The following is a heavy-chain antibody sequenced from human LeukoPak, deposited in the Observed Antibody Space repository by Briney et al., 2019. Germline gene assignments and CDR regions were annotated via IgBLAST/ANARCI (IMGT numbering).Heavy chain of an antibody. CDR1: GFTFTSYA. CDR2: ISGSGGST. Sequence: GGTLRLSCAVSGFTFTSYAASWVRQAPGKGLEWALGISGSGGSTYRADSVKGRFPISRDHSKNTLYLPMNRLRAEDTDIYYCAKDRSCTNDICHGDFDYWGQGTLVTVSS. CDR3: AKDRSCTNDICHGDFDY. J-gene: IGHJ4*02. D-gene: IGHD2-8*01. V-gene: IGHV3-23*01.